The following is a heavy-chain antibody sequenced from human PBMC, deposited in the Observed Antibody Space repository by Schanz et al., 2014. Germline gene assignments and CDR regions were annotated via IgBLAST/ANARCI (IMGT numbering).Heavy chain of an antibody. V-gene: IGHV1-2*02. CDR1: GNTLSAYY. D-gene: IGHD3-3*01. CDR2: TVPNSGGT. CDR3: ARTASHDVWRGYIPHYAFDL. Sequence: QVQLVQSGADVKKPGASVKVSCKASGNTLSAYYIHWIRQAPGQGLGWMGWTVPNSGGTNYAQKFQGSVAVARYTSITTVCMEVNSLTSDDTAVFYCARTASHDVWRGYIPHYAFDLWGQGTVVIVSS. J-gene: IGHJ3*01.